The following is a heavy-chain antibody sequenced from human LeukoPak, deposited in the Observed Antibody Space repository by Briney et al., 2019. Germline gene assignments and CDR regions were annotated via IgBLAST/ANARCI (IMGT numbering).Heavy chain of an antibody. V-gene: IGHV3-48*03. CDR3: AKFSPEYYYGSGSYLN. CDR2: ISSSGSTI. CDR1: GFTFSSYE. J-gene: IGHJ4*02. D-gene: IGHD3-10*01. Sequence: GGSLRLSCAASGFTFSSYEMNWVRQAPGKGLEWVSYISSSGSTIYYADSVKGRFAISRDNSKNTLYLQMNSLRAEDTAVYYCAKFSPEYYYGSGSYLNWGQGTLVTVSS.